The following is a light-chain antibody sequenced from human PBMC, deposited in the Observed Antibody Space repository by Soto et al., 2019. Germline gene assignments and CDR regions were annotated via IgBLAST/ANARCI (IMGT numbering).Light chain of an antibody. Sequence: EIVLTQSPATLSLSPGERATLSCRASQSVTKYLAWYQQKPGQAPRLLIYDTSNRAPGIPARFRGSGSGTDFTLTISSLESEDSAVYFCHQYADSPQTFGQGTKVDIK. J-gene: IGKJ2*01. V-gene: IGKV3-11*01. CDR3: HQYADSPQT. CDR2: DTS. CDR1: QSVTKY.